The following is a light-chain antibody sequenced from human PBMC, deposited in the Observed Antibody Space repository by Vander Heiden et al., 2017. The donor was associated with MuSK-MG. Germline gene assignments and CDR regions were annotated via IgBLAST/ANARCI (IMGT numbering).Light chain of an antibody. CDR2: RIA. Sequence: EILMMQSPATLSVSPGERVTLSCRASQNINNNLAWYQQKPGQAPRLLIYRIATRATSTPARFSGSGSGAEFTLTINSLQSEDFAIYYCHQYDSWPQTFGQGTRLEIK. V-gene: IGKV3-15*01. J-gene: IGKJ5*01. CDR1: QNINNN. CDR3: HQYDSWPQT.